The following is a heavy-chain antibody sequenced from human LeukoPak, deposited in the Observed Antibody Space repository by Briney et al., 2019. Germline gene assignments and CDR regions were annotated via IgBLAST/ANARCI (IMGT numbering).Heavy chain of an antibody. Sequence: SVKVSCKASGFTFTSSAVQWVRQARGQRLEWIGWIVVGSGNTNYAQKFRERVTITRDMSTSTAYMELSSLRSEDTAVYYCAAATYCGGDCTAGPWYFDLWGRGTLVTVSS. V-gene: IGHV1-58*01. J-gene: IGHJ2*01. CDR3: AAATYCGGDCTAGPWYFDL. CDR2: IVVGSGNT. CDR1: GFTFTSSA. D-gene: IGHD2-21*02.